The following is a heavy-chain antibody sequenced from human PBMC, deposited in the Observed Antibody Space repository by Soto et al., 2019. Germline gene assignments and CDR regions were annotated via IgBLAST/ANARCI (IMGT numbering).Heavy chain of an antibody. CDR2: IWYDGSNK. J-gene: IGHJ4*02. D-gene: IGHD6-13*01. V-gene: IGHV3-33*01. CDR1: GFTFSTYG. CDR3: ARDHAAADYDDLDY. Sequence: QVQLVESGGGVVQPGRSLRLSCAASGFTFSTYGMHWVRRARGKGLEWVAVIWYDGSNKYYADSVKGRFTISRDNSKNTLYLQMNTLRAEDTAVYYCARDHAAADYDDLDYWGQGTLVTVSS.